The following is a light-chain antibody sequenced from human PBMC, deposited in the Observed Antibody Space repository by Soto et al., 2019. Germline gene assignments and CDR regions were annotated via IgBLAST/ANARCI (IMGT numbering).Light chain of an antibody. J-gene: IGKJ4*01. V-gene: IGKV3-15*01. CDR2: GAS. CDR3: QQYNNWPPHT. Sequence: EIVMTQSPATLSVSPGERATLSCRASQSVSSNLAWYQQKPGQAPRLLIYGASTRATGIPARFSGSGSGTEFTLNISSLQSEDFAVYYCQQYNNWPPHTFGGGTKVEIK. CDR1: QSVSSN.